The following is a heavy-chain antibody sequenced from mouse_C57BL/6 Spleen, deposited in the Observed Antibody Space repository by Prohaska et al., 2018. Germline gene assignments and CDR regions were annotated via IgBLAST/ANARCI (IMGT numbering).Heavy chain of an antibody. CDR2: LNTHYGKP. V-gene: IGHV9-4*01. J-gene: IGHJ1*03. CDR1: GYTFTTAG. Sequence: QIQLVQSGPELKKPGETVKISCKASGYTFTTAGMQWVQKMPGQGFKWIGWLNTHYGKPKYAEDFNGRYASSSATSASTAYLQTRNLEHEDTATELCERRSERYLDVCGKGTTVTVSS. CDR3: ERRSERYLDV.